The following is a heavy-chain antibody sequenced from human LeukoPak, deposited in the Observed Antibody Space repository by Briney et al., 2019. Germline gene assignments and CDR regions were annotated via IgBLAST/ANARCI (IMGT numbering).Heavy chain of an antibody. CDR3: ATEEGGYEGRSMDV. Sequence: ASVKVSCKASGYTFTSYDINWVRQATGQGLEWMGWMNPNSGNTGYAQKFQGRVTMTRNTSISTAYMELSSLRSEDTAVYYCATEEGGYEGRSMDVWGQGTTVTVSS. J-gene: IGHJ6*02. CDR1: GYTFTSYD. D-gene: IGHD5-12*01. CDR2: MNPNSGNT. V-gene: IGHV1-8*01.